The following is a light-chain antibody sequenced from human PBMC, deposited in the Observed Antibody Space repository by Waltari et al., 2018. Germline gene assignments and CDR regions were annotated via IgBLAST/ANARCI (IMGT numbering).Light chain of an antibody. J-gene: IGLJ2*01. CDR1: SIDVCGYNY. Sequence: QSALTQPASVSGSPGQSITLSCPGTSIDVCGYNYAPWSQQHPGKAPKLMIYEVSNRPSGVSNRFSGSKSGNTASLTISGLQAEDEADYYCSSYTSSSTRVVFGGGTKLTVL. CDR2: EVS. CDR3: SSYTSSSTRVV. V-gene: IGLV2-14*01.